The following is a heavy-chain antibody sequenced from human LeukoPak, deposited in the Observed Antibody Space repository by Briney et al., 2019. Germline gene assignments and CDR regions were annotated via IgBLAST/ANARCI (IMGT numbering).Heavy chain of an antibody. CDR3: ARGGSRGYYYFDY. CDR1: GYSISSGYY. D-gene: IGHD3-22*01. J-gene: IGHJ4*02. CDR2: ISHSGGT. V-gene: IGHV4-38-2*02. Sequence: SETLSLTCTVSGYSISSGYYWGWIRQPQWKGLEWIGSISHSGGTYYNPSLKSRVTISVDTSKNQISLKLSAVTAADTAVYYCARGGSRGYYYFDYWGQGTLVTVSS.